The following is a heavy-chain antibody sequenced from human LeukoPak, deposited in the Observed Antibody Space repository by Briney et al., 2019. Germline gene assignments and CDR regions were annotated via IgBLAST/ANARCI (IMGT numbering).Heavy chain of an antibody. J-gene: IGHJ4*02. D-gene: IGHD6-13*01. CDR3: ASEPGYRSSWYLEHFDY. CDR1: GGSISSNSYY. Sequence: SETLSLTCTVSGGSISSNSYYWGWIRQPPGKGLEWIGSIYYSGSTYNNPSLKSRVTISVDTSKNQFSLKLSSVTAADTAVYYCASEPGYRSSWYLEHFDYWGQGTLVTVSS. V-gene: IGHV4-39*01. CDR2: IYYSGST.